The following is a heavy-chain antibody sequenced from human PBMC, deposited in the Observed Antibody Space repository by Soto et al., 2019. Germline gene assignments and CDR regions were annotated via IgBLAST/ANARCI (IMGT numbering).Heavy chain of an antibody. Sequence: SETLSLTCSVSGGSISSVSYYWGWIRQPPGKGLEWIGSIYYSGSAYYSPSLKSRVTISVDTSKNQFSLKLSSVTAADTAVYYCARVGAAAAPGYFDYWSQGTLVTVSS. J-gene: IGHJ4*02. V-gene: IGHV4-39*07. D-gene: IGHD6-13*01. CDR1: GGSISSVSYY. CDR2: IYYSGSA. CDR3: ARVGAAAAPGYFDY.